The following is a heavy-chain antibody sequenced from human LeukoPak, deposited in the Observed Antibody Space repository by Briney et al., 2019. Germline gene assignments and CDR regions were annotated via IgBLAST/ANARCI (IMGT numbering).Heavy chain of an antibody. CDR1: GGSISSSSYY. V-gene: IGHV4-39*01. CDR2: IYYSGST. Sequence: SETLSLTCTVSGGSISSSSYYWGWIRQPPGKGLEWIGSIYYSGSTYYNPSLKSRVTISVDTSKNQFSLKLSSVTAADTAVYYCARQGHGYSSSWRTNNWFDPWGQGTLVTVSS. CDR3: ARQGHGYSSSWRTNNWFDP. D-gene: IGHD6-13*01. J-gene: IGHJ5*02.